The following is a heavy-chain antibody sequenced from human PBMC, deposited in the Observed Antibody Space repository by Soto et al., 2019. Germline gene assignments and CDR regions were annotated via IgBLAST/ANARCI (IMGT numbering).Heavy chain of an antibody. CDR1: GFTFDDYA. Sequence: DVQLVESGGGLVQPGRSLRLSCAASGFTFDDYAMHWVRQAPGKGLEWVSGISWNSGRMGYADSVKGRFTISRDNAKNSLYLQMNSLRAEDTALYYCAKDKWELSYYFDHWGQGTRVTVSS. CDR3: AKDKWELSYYFDH. CDR2: ISWNSGRM. D-gene: IGHD1-26*01. V-gene: IGHV3-9*01. J-gene: IGHJ4*02.